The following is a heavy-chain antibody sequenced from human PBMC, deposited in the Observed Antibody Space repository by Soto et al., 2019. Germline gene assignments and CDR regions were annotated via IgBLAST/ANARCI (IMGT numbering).Heavy chain of an antibody. Sequence: SETLSLTCTVSGGSISSGDYYWSWIRQHPGKGLEWIGYIYYSGSTYYNPSLKSRVTISVDTSKNQFSLKLSSVTAADTAVYYCARAAVAGRHDFFDYWGQGTLVTVSS. CDR2: IYYSGST. CDR1: GGSISSGDYY. CDR3: ARAAVAGRHDFFDY. D-gene: IGHD6-19*01. J-gene: IGHJ4*02. V-gene: IGHV4-31*03.